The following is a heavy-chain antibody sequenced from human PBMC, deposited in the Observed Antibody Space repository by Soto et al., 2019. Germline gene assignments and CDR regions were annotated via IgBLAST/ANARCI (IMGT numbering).Heavy chain of an antibody. Sequence: QVQLQQWGAGLLKASETLSLTCAVVGDSLRGQSWNWIRQSPGKGLEWIGELDQSGGTNYNPSLKSRAIISDDKSKNQFYMTLNSVTAADTAVYYCAREDSYGWSGESLDVWGQGTTVTVSS. CDR2: LDQSGGT. D-gene: IGHD6-19*01. CDR3: AREDSYGWSGESLDV. V-gene: IGHV4-34*01. CDR1: GDSLRGQS. J-gene: IGHJ6*02.